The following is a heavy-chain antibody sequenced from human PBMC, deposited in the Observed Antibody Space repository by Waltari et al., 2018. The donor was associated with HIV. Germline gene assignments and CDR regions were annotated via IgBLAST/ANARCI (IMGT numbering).Heavy chain of an antibody. Sequence: QVQLQESGPGLVKPSETLSLTCTISGVSISHHYWSWIRQPPGGGLEWIGYFYYSGSTTYNPSLKSRVTISVDTSKNQFSLKLTSVTAADTAVYYCAKLMAASQSLDYWGQGTLVTVSS. D-gene: IGHD6-19*01. J-gene: IGHJ4*02. CDR1: GVSISHHY. V-gene: IGHV4-59*11. CDR3: AKLMAASQSLDY. CDR2: FYYSGST.